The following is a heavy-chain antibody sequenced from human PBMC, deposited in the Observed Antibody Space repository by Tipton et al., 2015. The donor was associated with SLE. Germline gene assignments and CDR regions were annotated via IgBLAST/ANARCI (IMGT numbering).Heavy chain of an antibody. D-gene: IGHD6-13*01. CDR1: GGSISSYY. V-gene: IGHV4-4*07. CDR3: ARVIAAAGTAGDYYYGMDV. J-gene: IGHJ6*02. CDR2: IYTSGST. Sequence: TLSLTCTVSGGSISSYYWSWIRQPAGKGLEWIGRIYTSGSTNYNPSLKSRVTMSVDTSKNQFSLKLSSVTAADTAVYYCARVIAAAGTAGDYYYGMDVWGQGTTVTVSS.